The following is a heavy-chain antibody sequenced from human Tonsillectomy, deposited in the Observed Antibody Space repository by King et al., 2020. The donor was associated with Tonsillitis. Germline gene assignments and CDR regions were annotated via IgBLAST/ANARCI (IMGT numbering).Heavy chain of an antibody. CDR2: ISGDGGST. CDR1: GFSFDDYA. V-gene: IGHV3-43*02. J-gene: IGHJ6*03. CDR3: AKNYYCSGSFYNDAYMDV. D-gene: IGHD3-10*01. Sequence: VQLVESGGGVVQPGGSLRLSCAASGFSFDDYAMHWVRQAPGKGLEWVSLISGDGGSTCYADSVKGRFTISRDNTKNSLYLQMNSLRTEDTAFYYCAKNYYCSGSFYNDAYMDVWGKGTTVTVSS.